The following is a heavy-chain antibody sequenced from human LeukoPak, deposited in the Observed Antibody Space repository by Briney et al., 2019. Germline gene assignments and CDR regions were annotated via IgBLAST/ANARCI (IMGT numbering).Heavy chain of an antibody. V-gene: IGHV4-59*01. Sequence: PSETLSLTCTVSGGSISSYYWSWIRQPRGKGLEWIGYIYYSGSTNYNPSLKSRVTISVDTSKNQFSLKLSSVTAADTAVYYCAREHSSGWNDYWGQGTLVTVSS. CDR1: GGSISSYY. CDR3: AREHSSGWNDY. D-gene: IGHD6-19*01. J-gene: IGHJ4*02. CDR2: IYYSGST.